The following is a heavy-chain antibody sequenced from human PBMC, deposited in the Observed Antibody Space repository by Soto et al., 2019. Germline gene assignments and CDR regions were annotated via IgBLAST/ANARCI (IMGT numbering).Heavy chain of an antibody. J-gene: IGHJ6*02. CDR3: ARAFAYCSSTSCSYGMDV. V-gene: IGHV4-59*12. D-gene: IGHD2-2*01. CDR1: GGPISSYY. CDR2: MYYSGST. Sequence: SETLSLTCTVSGGPISSYYWSWIRQAPGKGLEWIGYMYYSGSTNSNPSLKSRVTISVDTSNNQFSLKLSSVTAADTAVYYCARAFAYCSSTSCSYGMDVWGQGTTVTVSS.